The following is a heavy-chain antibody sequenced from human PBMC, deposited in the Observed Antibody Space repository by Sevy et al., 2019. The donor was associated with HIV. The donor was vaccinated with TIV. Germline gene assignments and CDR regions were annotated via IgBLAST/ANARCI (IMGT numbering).Heavy chain of an antibody. CDR2: ISYDGSNK. D-gene: IGHD6-19*01. CDR3: ARDRISYSSGWDDAFDI. V-gene: IGHV3-30-3*01. Sequence: GGSLRLSCAASGFTFSNAWMSWVRQAPGKGLEWVAVISYDGSNKYYADSVKGRFTISRDNSKNTLYLQMNSLRAEDTAVYYCARDRISYSSGWDDAFDIWGQGTMVTVSS. J-gene: IGHJ3*02. CDR1: GFTFSNAW.